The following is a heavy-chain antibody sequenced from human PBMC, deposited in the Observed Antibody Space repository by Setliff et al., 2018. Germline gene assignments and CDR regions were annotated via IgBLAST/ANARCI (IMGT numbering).Heavy chain of an antibody. CDR2: IIPILGIA. V-gene: IGHV1-69*10. Sequence: SVKVSCKASGYTFTGYYMHWVRQAPGQGLEWMGGIIPILGIANYAQKFQGRVTITADKSTSTAYMELSSLRSEDTAVYYCATEKFPGDWGDYWGQGTLVTVSS. CDR3: ATEKFPGDWGDY. CDR1: GYTFTGYY. J-gene: IGHJ4*02. D-gene: IGHD2-21*01.